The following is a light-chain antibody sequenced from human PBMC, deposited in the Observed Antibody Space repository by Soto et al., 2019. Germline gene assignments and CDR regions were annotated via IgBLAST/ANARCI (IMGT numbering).Light chain of an antibody. J-gene: IGKJ4*01. CDR3: QQLNSNLLS. CDR1: QGISSY. Sequence: DIQLTQSPSFLSASVGDRVTVTCRAGQGISSYLAWYQQKPGKAPKLLIYAASTLQSGVPSRFSGSGSGTEFTLTISSLQPEDFATYYCQQLNSNLLSFGGGTKVEIK. V-gene: IGKV1-9*01. CDR2: AAS.